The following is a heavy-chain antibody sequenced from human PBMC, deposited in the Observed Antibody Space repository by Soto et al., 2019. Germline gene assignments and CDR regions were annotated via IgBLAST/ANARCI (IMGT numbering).Heavy chain of an antibody. CDR2: INPNSGGT. D-gene: IGHD3-9*01. Sequence: ASVKVSCKASGYTFTGYYMHWVRQAPGQGLEWMGWINPNSGGTNYAQKFQGWVTMTRDTSISTAYMQLRRLRSDDSAVYYCARVKAWYDTWTGPSNPPYVSGRDYGMDVWGQGTTVTVSS. J-gene: IGHJ6*02. V-gene: IGHV1-2*04. CDR1: GYTFTGYY. CDR3: ARVKAWYDTWTGPSNPPYVSGRDYGMDV.